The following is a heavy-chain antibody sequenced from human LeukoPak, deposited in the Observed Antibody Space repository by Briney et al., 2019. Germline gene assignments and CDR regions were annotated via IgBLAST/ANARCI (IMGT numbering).Heavy chain of an antibody. V-gene: IGHV4-34*01. CDR2: INHSGST. Sequence: PSETLSLTCAVYGGSFSGYYWSWIRQPPGKGLEWIGEINHSGSTNYNPSLKSRVTISVDTSKNQFSLKLSSVTAADTAVYYCARGRSYYDSSGYDWGQGTLVTVSS. D-gene: IGHD3-22*01. CDR3: ARGRSYYDSSGYD. CDR1: GGSFSGYY. J-gene: IGHJ4*02.